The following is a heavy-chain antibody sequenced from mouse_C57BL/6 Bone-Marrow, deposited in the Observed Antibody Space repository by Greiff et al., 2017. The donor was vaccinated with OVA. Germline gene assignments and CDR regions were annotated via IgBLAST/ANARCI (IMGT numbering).Heavy chain of an antibody. CDR2: IHPNSGST. V-gene: IGHV1-64*01. CDR3: ASYYYGSSSLVSY. J-gene: IGHJ3*01. Sequence: VQLQQSGAELVKPGASVKLSCKASGYTFTSYWMHWVKQRPGQGLEWIGMIHPNSGSTNYNEKFKSKATLTVDKSSSTAYMQLSSLTSEDSAVYYCASYYYGSSSLVSYWGQGTLVTVSA. CDR1: GYTFTSYW. D-gene: IGHD1-1*01.